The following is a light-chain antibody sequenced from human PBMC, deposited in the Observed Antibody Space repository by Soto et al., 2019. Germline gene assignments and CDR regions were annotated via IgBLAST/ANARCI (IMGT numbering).Light chain of an antibody. CDR1: QSVSSSY. CDR3: QQYGSSPYT. V-gene: IGKV3-20*01. J-gene: IGKJ2*01. Sequence: EIVLTQSPGTLSLSPGERATLSCRASQSVSSSYLAWYQQKPGQAPRLLIYGASSRATGIPDRFSGSGSGTDFTITISTLEPEDFAVDYCQQYGSSPYTFGQGTKLEIK. CDR2: GAS.